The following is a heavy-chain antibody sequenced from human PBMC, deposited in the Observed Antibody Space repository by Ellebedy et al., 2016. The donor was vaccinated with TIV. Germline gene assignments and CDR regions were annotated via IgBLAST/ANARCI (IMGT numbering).Heavy chain of an antibody. CDR1: GGSISSYY. Sequence: SETLSLTCSVSGGSISSYYWSWIRQPPGKGLEWIGNIYYSGSTNYNPSLKSRVTISVDTSKNQFSLKLTSLTAADTALYYCARKSTKDAFDIWGRGTMVTVSS. V-gene: IGHV4-59*08. J-gene: IGHJ3*02. D-gene: IGHD2-2*01. CDR3: ARKSTKDAFDI. CDR2: IYYSGST.